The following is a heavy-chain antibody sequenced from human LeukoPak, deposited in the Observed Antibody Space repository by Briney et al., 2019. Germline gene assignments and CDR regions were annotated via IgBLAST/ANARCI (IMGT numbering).Heavy chain of an antibody. D-gene: IGHD6-6*01. J-gene: IGHJ1*01. CDR3: ARGGAARLHFQN. V-gene: IGHV4-59*01. Sequence: ASETLSLTCTVSGGSISTYYWNWIRQPPGKGLEWIGYIYHSGSTNYNPSLQSRVTISVDTSKNQFSLNLNSVTAADTAVYYCARGGAARLHFQNWGQGTLVTVSS. CDR2: IYHSGST. CDR1: GGSISTYY.